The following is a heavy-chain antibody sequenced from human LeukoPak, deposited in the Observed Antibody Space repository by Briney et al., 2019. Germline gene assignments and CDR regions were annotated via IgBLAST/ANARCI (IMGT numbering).Heavy chain of an antibody. CDR3: ARSTWIQLWNFDY. Sequence: PGGSLRLSCAASGFTFSSYAMSWVRQAPGKGLEWVSAISGSGGSTYYADSVKGRFTISRDNSKNTLYLQMNSLRAEDTAVYYCARSTWIQLWNFDYWGQGTLVTVSS. CDR2: ISGSGGST. D-gene: IGHD5-18*01. V-gene: IGHV3-23*01. J-gene: IGHJ4*02. CDR1: GFTFSSYA.